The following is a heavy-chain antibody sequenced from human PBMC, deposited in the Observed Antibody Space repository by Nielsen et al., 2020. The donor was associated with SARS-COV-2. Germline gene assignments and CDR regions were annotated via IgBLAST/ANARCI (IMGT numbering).Heavy chain of an antibody. D-gene: IGHD3-10*01. CDR3: ARGYYASGTYDY. Sequence: GESLKISCAASGFIFSDYYMGWIRQAPGKGLEWVSYISSSGTTIYYADSVKGRFTISRDNSKITLYLQMNSLRAEDTAVYYCARGYYASGTYDYWGQGTLVTVSS. J-gene: IGHJ4*02. CDR2: ISSSGTTI. CDR1: GFIFSDYY. V-gene: IGHV3-11*04.